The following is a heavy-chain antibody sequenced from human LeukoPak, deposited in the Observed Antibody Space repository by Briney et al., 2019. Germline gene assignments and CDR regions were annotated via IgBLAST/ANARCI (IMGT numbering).Heavy chain of an antibody. CDR3: GRGPKAGGPHHDMDV. CDR1: GGTFSSYA. D-gene: IGHD2-15*01. CDR2: IIPIFGTA. Sequence: ATVKVSCKASGGTFSSYAISWVRQAPGQGLEWMGGIIPIFGTANYAQKFQGRATMTTDTSTSTAYMELRSLSSDDTAVYYCGRGPKAGGPHHDMDVWGRGTTVTVS. V-gene: IGHV1-69*05. J-gene: IGHJ6*02.